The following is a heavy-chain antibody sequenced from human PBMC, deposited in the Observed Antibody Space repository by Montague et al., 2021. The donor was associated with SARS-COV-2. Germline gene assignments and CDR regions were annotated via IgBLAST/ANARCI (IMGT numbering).Heavy chain of an antibody. CDR2: IYYSGST. Sequence: TLSLTCTVSGGSISSGGYYWSWIRQHPGKGLEWIGYIYYSGSTYYNPSLESRVTISVDTSKNQFSLKLSSVTVADTAVYYCARVDRIAAAPFDYWGQGTLVTVSS. D-gene: IGHD6-13*01. J-gene: IGHJ4*02. V-gene: IGHV4-31*03. CDR3: ARVDRIAAAPFDY. CDR1: GGSISSGGYY.